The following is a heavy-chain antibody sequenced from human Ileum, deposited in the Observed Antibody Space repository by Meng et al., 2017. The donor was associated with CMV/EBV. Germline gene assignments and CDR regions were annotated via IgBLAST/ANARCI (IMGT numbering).Heavy chain of an antibody. J-gene: IGHJ4*02. CDR3: TRQVVLTSQTRDY. D-gene: IGHD4/OR15-4a*01. CDR1: GYTFSAYS. CDR2: INPINGAT. Sequence: QVQLVQSGAEVKKPGASVKVACQASGYTFSAYSMHWVRQAPGQGLEWMGRINPINGATNYAQKFQGRVAMTGDVSINTAYLELSGLTSDATAVYYCTRQVVLTSQTRDYWGQGTLVTVSS. V-gene: IGHV1-2*06.